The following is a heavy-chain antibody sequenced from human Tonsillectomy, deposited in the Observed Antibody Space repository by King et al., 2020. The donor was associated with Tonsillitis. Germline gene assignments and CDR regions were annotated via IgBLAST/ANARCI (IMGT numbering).Heavy chain of an antibody. CDR2: ISGSGGST. J-gene: IGHJ5*02. D-gene: IGHD3-10*01. Sequence: VQLVESGGGLVQPGGSLRLSCAASGFTFSSCPMSWVRQAPGKGLEWVSAISGSGGSTYYADSVKGRFTISRDNSKITLYLQMNSLRAEDRAVYYCAKLIYARGVIISGWFEPWGQGTLVTVSS. V-gene: IGHV3-23*04. CDR3: AKLIYARGVIISGWFEP. CDR1: GFTFSSCP.